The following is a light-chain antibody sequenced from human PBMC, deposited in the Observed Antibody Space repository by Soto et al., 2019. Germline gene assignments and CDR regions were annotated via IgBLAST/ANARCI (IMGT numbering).Light chain of an antibody. CDR1: QSVGSS. Sequence: EIVLTQSPGTLSLSPGERATLSCRASQSVGSSLSWYQQKPGQAPRLLFYGASTRATGIPARFSGSGSGTEFTLTISSLEPEDFAVYYCQQRSNWPWTFGQGTKVDIK. J-gene: IGKJ1*01. CDR2: GAS. CDR3: QQRSNWPWT. V-gene: IGKV3-11*01.